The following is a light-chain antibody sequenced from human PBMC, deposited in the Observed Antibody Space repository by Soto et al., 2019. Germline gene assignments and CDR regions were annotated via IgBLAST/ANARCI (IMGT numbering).Light chain of an antibody. CDR2: EVF. V-gene: IGLV2-8*01. CDR1: SSDVGGYNF. Sequence: QSALTQPPSASGSPGQSVTISCTGTSSDVGGYNFVSWYQQHPGKAPKLIIYEVFKRPSGVPDRFSGSKSGNTASLTVSGLQAEDEADYYCSSYAVTNNRNRFVFGTGTKLTVL. CDR3: SSYAVTNNRNRFV. J-gene: IGLJ1*01.